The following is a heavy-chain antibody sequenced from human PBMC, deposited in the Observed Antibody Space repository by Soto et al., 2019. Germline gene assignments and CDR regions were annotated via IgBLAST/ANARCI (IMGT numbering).Heavy chain of an antibody. CDR1: GYSFTSYW. V-gene: IGHV5-51*01. CDR3: ARHFAAGDAQNWFDP. D-gene: IGHD2-8*01. J-gene: IGHJ5*02. CDR2: IYPGDSDT. Sequence: EVQLVQSGAEVKKPGESLKISCKGSGYSFTSYWIGWVRQMPGKGLEWMGIIYPGDSDTRYSPSFQGQVTISADKSISTGCRQGSSLKASDTAMYYCARHFAAGDAQNWFDPWGQGTLVTVSS.